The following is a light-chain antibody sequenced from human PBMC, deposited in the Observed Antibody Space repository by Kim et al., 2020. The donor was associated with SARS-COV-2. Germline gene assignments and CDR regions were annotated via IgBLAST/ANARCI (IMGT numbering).Light chain of an antibody. CDR2: GNS. CDR1: SSNIGAGYD. V-gene: IGLV1-40*01. Sequence: QRVPISCTGSSSNIGAGYDVLWYQQLPGTAPKLLIYGNSNRPSGVPDRFSGSKSGTSASLAITGLQAEDEADYYCQSYDSSLSGVVFGGGTQLTVL. CDR3: QSYDSSLSGVV. J-gene: IGLJ2*01.